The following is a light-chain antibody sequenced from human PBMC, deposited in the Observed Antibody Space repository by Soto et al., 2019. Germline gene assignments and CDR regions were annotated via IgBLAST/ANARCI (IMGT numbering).Light chain of an antibody. J-gene: IGLJ1*01. Sequence: QSALTQPASVSGSPGQSITISCTGTSSDIGYYDYVSWYQHHSGKAPKLIIYEVNNRPSGVSNRFSGSKSVNTASLTISGLQAEDEADYYCISHSSSSAYYVFGPGTKLTVL. CDR1: SSDIGYYDY. CDR2: EVN. V-gene: IGLV2-14*01. CDR3: ISHSSSSAYYV.